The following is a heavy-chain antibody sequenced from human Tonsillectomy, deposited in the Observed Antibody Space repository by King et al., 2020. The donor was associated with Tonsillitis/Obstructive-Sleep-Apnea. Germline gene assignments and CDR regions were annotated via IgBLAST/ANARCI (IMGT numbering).Heavy chain of an antibody. J-gene: IGHJ5*02. CDR2: XYDSGST. D-gene: IGHD3-9*01. V-gene: IGHV4-59*08. CDR1: GGSISHYY. CDR3: ARHRXDYDXXXGPRXGFXX. Sequence: QLQESGPGLVKPSETLSLTCTVSGGSISHYYWNWIRQPPGXGLEWIGYXYDSGSTNYXPXXKXRVXISVDTSKNXFSLKLSSVNAAXTAVYYCARHRXDYDXXXGPRXGFXXWGQXXXVTVSS.